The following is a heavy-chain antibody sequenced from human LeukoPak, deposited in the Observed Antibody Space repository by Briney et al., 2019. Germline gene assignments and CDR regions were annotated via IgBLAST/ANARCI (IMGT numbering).Heavy chain of an antibody. CDR1: GFTVSSNY. V-gene: IGHV3-53*01. D-gene: IGHD2-15*01. Sequence: GSLRLSCAASGFTVSSNYMSWVRQAPGKGLEWVSVIYSGGSTYYADSVKGRFTISRDNSKNTLYLQMNSLRAEDTAVYYCATLSVVVLPAELNWGQGTLVTVSS. J-gene: IGHJ4*02. CDR3: ATLSVVVLPAELN. CDR2: IYSGGST.